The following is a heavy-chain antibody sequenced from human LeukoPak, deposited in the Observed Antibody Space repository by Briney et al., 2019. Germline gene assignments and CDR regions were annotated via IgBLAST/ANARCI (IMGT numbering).Heavy chain of an antibody. V-gene: IGHV4-34*01. CDR3: ARWGARGVLRYFVKPIFDP. CDR1: GGSFSGYY. CDR2: INHSGST. D-gene: IGHD3-9*01. J-gene: IGHJ5*02. Sequence: PSETLSLTCAVYGGSFSGYYWSWIRQPPGKGLEWIGEINHSGSTNYNPSLKSRVTISVDTSKNQFSLKLSSVTAADTAVYYCARWGARGVLRYFVKPIFDPWGQGTLATVSS.